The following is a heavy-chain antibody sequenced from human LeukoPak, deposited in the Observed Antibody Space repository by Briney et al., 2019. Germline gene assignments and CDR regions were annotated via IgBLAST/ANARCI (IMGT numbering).Heavy chain of an antibody. Sequence: QPGGSLRLSCAASGFTVSSNYMSWVRQAPGKRREWGSVIYSGGSTYYADSVKGRFTISRDNSKNTLYLQMNSLRAEDTAVYYCARGEMATIPIDYWGQGTLVTVSS. D-gene: IGHD5-24*01. CDR3: ARGEMATIPIDY. J-gene: IGHJ4*02. CDR1: GFTVSSNY. V-gene: IGHV3-66*02. CDR2: IYSGGST.